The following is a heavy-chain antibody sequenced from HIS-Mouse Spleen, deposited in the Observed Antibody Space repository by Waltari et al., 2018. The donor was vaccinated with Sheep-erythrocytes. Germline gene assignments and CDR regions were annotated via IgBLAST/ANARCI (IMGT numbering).Heavy chain of an antibody. Sequence: GGSLRLSCAASGFTFGSYSMNWVRQAPGKGLEWVSSISSSSSYIYYADSVKGRFTISRDNAKNSLYLQMNSLRAEDTAVYYCARDSTSDAFDIWGQGTMVTVSS. V-gene: IGHV3-21*01. CDR3: ARDSTSDAFDI. J-gene: IGHJ3*02. D-gene: IGHD6-6*01. CDR1: GFTFGSYS. CDR2: ISSSSSYI.